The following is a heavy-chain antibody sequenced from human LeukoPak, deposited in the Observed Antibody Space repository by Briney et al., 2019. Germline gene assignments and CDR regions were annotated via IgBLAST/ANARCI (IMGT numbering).Heavy chain of an antibody. J-gene: IGHJ6*03. CDR3: ARETGSSSWPKRKDVYYYYYMDV. Sequence: GGSLRLSCAASGFTFSSYSMNWVGQAPGKGLEWVSSISSSSSYIYYADSVKGRFTISRDNAKNSLYLQMNSLRAEDTAVYYCARETGSSSWPKRKDVYYYYYMDVWGKGTTVTVSS. CDR1: GFTFSSYS. CDR2: ISSSSSYI. D-gene: IGHD6-13*01. V-gene: IGHV3-21*01.